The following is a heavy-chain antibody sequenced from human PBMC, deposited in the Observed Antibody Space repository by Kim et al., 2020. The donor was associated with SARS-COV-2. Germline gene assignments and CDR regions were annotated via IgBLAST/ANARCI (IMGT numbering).Heavy chain of an antibody. J-gene: IGHJ6*02. CDR1: GFTFSSYG. CDR3: AKDLTVTTFFYYYYYGMDV. D-gene: IGHD4-17*01. Sequence: GGSLRLSCAASGFTFSSYGMHWVRQAPGKGLEWVAVISYDGSNKYYADSVKGRFTISRDNSKNTLYLQMNSLRAEDTAVYYCAKDLTVTTFFYYYYYGMDVWGQGTTVTVSS. CDR2: ISYDGSNK. V-gene: IGHV3-30*18.